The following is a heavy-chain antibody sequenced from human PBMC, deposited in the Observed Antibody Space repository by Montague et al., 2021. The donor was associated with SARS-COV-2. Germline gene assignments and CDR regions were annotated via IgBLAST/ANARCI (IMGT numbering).Heavy chain of an antibody. Sequence: SETLSFTCTVSGASISLNSHSWGWLRQPPGRGLEWITTVHNTGNSYHNSSLQSRVTISRDTSQRQVSLRLNSMTTADTAVYYCARLPTGFPNWFDTWGQGILVPVPS. V-gene: IGHV4-39*01. CDR1: GASISLNSHS. J-gene: IGHJ5*02. CDR3: ARLPTGFPNWFDT. CDR2: VHNTGNS. D-gene: IGHD3-9*01.